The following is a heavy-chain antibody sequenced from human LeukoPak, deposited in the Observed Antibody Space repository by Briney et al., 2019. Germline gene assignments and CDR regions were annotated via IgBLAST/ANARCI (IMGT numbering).Heavy chain of an antibody. CDR2: ISGSGGST. V-gene: IGHV3-23*01. Sequence: GGSLRLSCAASGFTFSSYAMSWVRQAPGKGLEWVSAISGSGGSTYYADSVKGRFTISRDNSKNTLYLQMNSLRAEDTAVYYCTPASGWYSFDYWGQGTLVTVSS. CDR3: TPASGWYSFDY. J-gene: IGHJ4*02. CDR1: GFTFSSYA. D-gene: IGHD6-19*01.